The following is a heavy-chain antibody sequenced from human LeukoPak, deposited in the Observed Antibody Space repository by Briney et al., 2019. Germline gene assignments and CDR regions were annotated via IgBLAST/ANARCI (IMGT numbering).Heavy chain of an antibody. V-gene: IGHV1-69*05. J-gene: IGHJ6*03. CDR2: IIPIFGTA. CDR1: GGTFSSYA. Sequence: SVKVSCKASGGTFSSYAISWVRQAPGQGLEWMGGIIPIFGTANYAQKFQGRVTIITDESTSTAYMELSSLRSEDTAVYYCARDFSAGTTDRDYYYYYYMDVWGKGTTVTVSS. CDR3: ARDFSAGTTDRDYYYYYYMDV. D-gene: IGHD1-7*01.